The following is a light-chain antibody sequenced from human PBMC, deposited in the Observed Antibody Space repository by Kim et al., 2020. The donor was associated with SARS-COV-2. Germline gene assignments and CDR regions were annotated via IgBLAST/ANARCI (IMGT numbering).Light chain of an antibody. CDR3: LLFYTTTGDAI. V-gene: IGLV7-46*01. J-gene: IGLJ2*01. CDR1: TGGVTGGHW. Sequence: QAVVTQEPSLTVSPGGTVTLTCGSSTGGVTGGHWPYWFQQKPGQAPRILIYDIFQRHSWTPARFSGSLLGGKATLTLSPAQPEDEADYYCLLFYTTTGDAIFGGGTQLTVL. CDR2: DIF.